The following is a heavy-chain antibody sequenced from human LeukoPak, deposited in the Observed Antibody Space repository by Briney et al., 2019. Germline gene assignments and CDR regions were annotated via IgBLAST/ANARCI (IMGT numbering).Heavy chain of an antibody. V-gene: IGHV3-23*01. CDR2: ISGSGGST. D-gene: IGHD5-24*01. CDR3: AREGGGYSGNFDY. CDR1: GFTFSSYA. Sequence: GGSLRLSCAASGFTFSSYAMSWVRQAPGKGLEWFSAISGSGGSTYYADSVKGRFTISRDNSKNTLYLQMNSLRAEDTAVYYCAREGGGYSGNFDYWGQGTLVTVSS. J-gene: IGHJ4*02.